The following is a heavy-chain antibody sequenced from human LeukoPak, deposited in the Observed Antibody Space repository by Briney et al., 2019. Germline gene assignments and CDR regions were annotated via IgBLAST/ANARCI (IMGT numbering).Heavy chain of an antibody. CDR1: GYTFTGYY. V-gene: IGHV1-8*03. J-gene: IGHJ4*02. CDR3: ARDLFGSGSS. CDR2: MNPNSGNT. Sequence: GASVKVSCKASGYTFTGYYMHWVRQATGQGLEWMGWMNPNSGNTGYAQKFQGRVTITRNTSISTAYMELSSLRSEDTAVYYCARDLFGSGSSWGQGTLVTVSS. D-gene: IGHD3-10*01.